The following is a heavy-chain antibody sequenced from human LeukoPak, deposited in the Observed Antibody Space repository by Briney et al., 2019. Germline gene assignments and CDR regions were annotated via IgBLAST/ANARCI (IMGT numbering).Heavy chain of an antibody. CDR3: ARDRPGHS. J-gene: IGHJ4*02. V-gene: IGHV4-4*02. Sequence: GSLRLSCAASGFTFSSYWMSWVRQPPGKGLEWIGEIYHSGSTNYNPSLKSRVTISVDKSKNQFSLKLSSVTAADTAVYYCARDRPGHSWGQGTLVTVSS. D-gene: IGHD5/OR15-5a*01. CDR1: GFTFSSYW. CDR2: IYHSGST.